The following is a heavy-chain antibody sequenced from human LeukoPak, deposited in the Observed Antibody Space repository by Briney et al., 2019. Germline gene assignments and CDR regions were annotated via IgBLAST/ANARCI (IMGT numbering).Heavy chain of an antibody. CDR1: GFTFSNYA. V-gene: IGHV3-64D*06. Sequence: PGGSLRLSCLASGFTFSNYAMYWVRQAPGKGLECVSAISANGGNTYYADSVKGRFTISRDNSKNTLYLQMSSLRAEDTALYYCAKDIAAAGTNWFDPWGQGTLVTVSS. CDR2: ISANGGNT. CDR3: AKDIAAAGTNWFDP. J-gene: IGHJ5*02. D-gene: IGHD6-13*01.